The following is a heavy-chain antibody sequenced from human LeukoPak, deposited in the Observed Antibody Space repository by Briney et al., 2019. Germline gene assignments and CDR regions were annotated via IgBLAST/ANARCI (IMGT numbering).Heavy chain of an antibody. V-gene: IGHV4-61*01. CDR3: ARSRAFNSGAFDP. CDR1: GASVSSASY. D-gene: IGHD1-26*01. CDR2: IYNGVNT. Sequence: LETLSLTCTVSGASVSSASYWTWIRQPPGKGVEWIAHIYNGVNTNYNPSLKSRVTISVDTSKNQFSLRLNSVTAADTAVYYCARSRAFNSGAFDPWGQGSLVTVSS. J-gene: IGHJ5*02.